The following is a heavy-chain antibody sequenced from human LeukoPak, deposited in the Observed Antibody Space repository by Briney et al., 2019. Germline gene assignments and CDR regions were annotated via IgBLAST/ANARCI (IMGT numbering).Heavy chain of an antibody. V-gene: IGHV3-21*01. CDR1: GFTFSSYS. Sequence: GGSLRLSCAASGFTFSSYSMNWVRQAPGKGLEWVSPISSSSSYIYYADSVKGRFTISRDNAKNSLYLQMNSLRAEDTAVYYCARDWGYCSSTSCSRPIDYWGQGTLVTVSS. CDR3: ARDWGYCSSTSCSRPIDY. D-gene: IGHD2-2*01. J-gene: IGHJ4*02. CDR2: ISSSSSYI.